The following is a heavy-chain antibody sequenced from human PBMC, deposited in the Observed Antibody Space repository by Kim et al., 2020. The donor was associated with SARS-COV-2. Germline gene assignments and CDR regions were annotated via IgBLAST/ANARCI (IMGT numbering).Heavy chain of an antibody. CDR3: ARAVWFRELLPRYYFDY. D-gene: IGHD3-10*01. V-gene: IGHV1-8*01. Sequence: KFQGRVTMTRNTAISTAYMGLSSLRSEDTAVYYCARAVWFRELLPRYYFDYWGQGTLVTVSS. J-gene: IGHJ4*02.